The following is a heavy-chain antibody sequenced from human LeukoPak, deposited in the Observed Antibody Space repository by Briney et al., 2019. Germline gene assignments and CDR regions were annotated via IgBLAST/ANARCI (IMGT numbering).Heavy chain of an antibody. V-gene: IGHV3-11*01. CDR3: ARAASYYYDSSGYRH. CDR2: IRSSGSTI. D-gene: IGHD3-22*01. J-gene: IGHJ4*02. CDR1: RFTFSDYY. Sequence: GGSQRLPCAASRFTFSDYYISGIRRAPGKGLEWVTYIRSSGSTIYYADSVKARYPIYRDNDKNSLYLQMNSLRAEDTAVYYCARAASYYYDSSGYRHWGQGTLVTVSS.